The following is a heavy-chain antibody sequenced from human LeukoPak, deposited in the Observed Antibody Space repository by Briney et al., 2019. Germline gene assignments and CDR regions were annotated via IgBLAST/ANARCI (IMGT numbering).Heavy chain of an antibody. CDR1: GYTLTELS. CDR2: FDPEDGET. V-gene: IGHV1-24*01. CDR3: ATDLSVAGTVGPDY. J-gene: IGHJ4*02. Sequence: ASVKVSCKVSGYTLTELSMHWMRQAPGKGLEWMGGFDPEDGETIYAQKFQGRVTMTEDTSTDTAYMELSSLRSVDTAVYYCATDLSVAGTVGPDYWGQGTLVTVSS. D-gene: IGHD6-19*01.